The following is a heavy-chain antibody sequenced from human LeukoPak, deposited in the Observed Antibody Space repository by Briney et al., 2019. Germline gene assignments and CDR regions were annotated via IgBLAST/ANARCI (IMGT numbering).Heavy chain of an antibody. V-gene: IGHV3-53*01. CDR1: GFTVSSNY. Sequence: PGGSLRLSCAASGFTVSSNYVSWVPQARGEGLEWVSVIYSGGSTYYADYVKGRFTISRDNSKNTLYLQMNSLRAEDTAVYYCARGVVVPAAMSYYYYMDVWGKGTTVTVSS. CDR3: ARGVVVPAAMSYYYYMDV. CDR2: IYSGGST. D-gene: IGHD2-2*01. J-gene: IGHJ6*03.